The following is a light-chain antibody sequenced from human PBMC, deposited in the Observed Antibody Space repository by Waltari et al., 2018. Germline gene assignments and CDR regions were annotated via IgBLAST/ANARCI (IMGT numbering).Light chain of an antibody. CDR3: QQYNSYWT. J-gene: IGKJ1*01. Sequence: DIQMTQSPYTLSASVGDRVTITCRASQSISSWLAWYQQKPGKAPKLLIYKASSLESGVPSRFSGSGSGTEFTLTISSLQPDDFATYYCQQYNSYWTFGQGTKGEIK. CDR2: KAS. CDR1: QSISSW. V-gene: IGKV1-5*03.